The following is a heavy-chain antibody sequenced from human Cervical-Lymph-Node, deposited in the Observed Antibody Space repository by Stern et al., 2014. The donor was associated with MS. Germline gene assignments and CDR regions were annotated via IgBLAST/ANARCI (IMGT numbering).Heavy chain of an antibody. CDR2: INSDGSST. CDR3: ARGGEQQLVRDYFDY. V-gene: IGHV3-74*02. Sequence: EVQLLESGGGLVQPGGSLRLSCAASGFTFSSYWMHWVRQAPGKGLVWVSRINSDGSSTSYADSVKGRFTISRDNAKNTLYLQMNSLRAEDTAVYYCARGGEQQLVRDYFDYWGQGTLVTVSS. J-gene: IGHJ4*02. CDR1: GFTFSSYW. D-gene: IGHD6-13*01.